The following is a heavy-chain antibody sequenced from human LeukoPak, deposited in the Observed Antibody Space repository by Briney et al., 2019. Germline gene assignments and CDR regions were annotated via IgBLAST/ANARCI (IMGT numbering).Heavy chain of an antibody. Sequence: SGGSLRLSCAASGFTFGLYAMNWVRQAPGKGLEWVATVSGSGSNRYYAGSVEGRFTISRDNSKNTLYLQMNSLRAEDTAVYYCAKHSVDIATWIDAFDVWGQGTLVTVSS. D-gene: IGHD5-12*01. CDR1: GFTFGLYA. J-gene: IGHJ3*01. CDR2: VSGSGSNR. V-gene: IGHV3-23*01. CDR3: AKHSVDIATWIDAFDV.